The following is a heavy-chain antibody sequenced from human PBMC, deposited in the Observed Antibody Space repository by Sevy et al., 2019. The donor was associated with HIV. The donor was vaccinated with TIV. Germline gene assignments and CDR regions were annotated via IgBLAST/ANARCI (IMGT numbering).Heavy chain of an antibody. CDR3: ARDHYSRAWYGGDFDY. J-gene: IGHJ4*02. D-gene: IGHD6-19*01. Sequence: GVLRLSCTASGFTFGDYAMTWFRQAPGKGLEWVGFIRTKAYGGTTEYAASVKGRFTISRDDSKNIAYLQMNSLKTEDTAVYYCARDHYSRAWYGGDFDYWGQGTLVTVSS. CDR2: IRTKAYGGTT. V-gene: IGHV3-49*03. CDR1: GFTFGDYA.